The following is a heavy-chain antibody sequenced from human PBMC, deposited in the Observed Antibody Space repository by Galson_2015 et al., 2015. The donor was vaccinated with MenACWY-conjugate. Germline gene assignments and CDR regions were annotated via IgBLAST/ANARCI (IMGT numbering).Heavy chain of an antibody. Sequence: SVKVSCKASGYTLTSYYIHWVRRAPGQGFEWMGLINPSDPSTAYAPKFQGRVTMTRDTSTNTVFMELSSLISEDTAIYYCARGAIYHAFDKWGQGTMVTVSS. V-gene: IGHV1-46*01. CDR1: GYTLTSYY. CDR3: ARGAIYHAFDK. CDR2: INPSDPST. D-gene: IGHD2-2*02. J-gene: IGHJ3*02.